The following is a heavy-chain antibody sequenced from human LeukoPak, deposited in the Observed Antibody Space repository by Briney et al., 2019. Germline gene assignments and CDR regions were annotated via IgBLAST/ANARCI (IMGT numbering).Heavy chain of an antibody. Sequence: PSETLSLTCTVFYGSFSGYYWSWIRQPPGKGLEWIGEINHNGNTNYNPSLKSRVTISVDTSKDQFSLKLSSVTAADTAVYYCARGYYYYYMDVWGKGTTVTVSS. CDR1: YGSFSGYY. CDR3: ARGYYYYYMDV. V-gene: IGHV4-34*01. CDR2: INHNGNT. J-gene: IGHJ6*03.